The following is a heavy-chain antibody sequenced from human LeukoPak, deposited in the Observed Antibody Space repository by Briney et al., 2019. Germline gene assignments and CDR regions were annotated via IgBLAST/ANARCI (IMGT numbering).Heavy chain of an antibody. J-gene: IGHJ6*02. V-gene: IGHV3-30*18. CDR1: GFTFSSYA. CDR3: AKDQIISGGYCTNGVCPSFGMDV. D-gene: IGHD2-8*01. Sequence: GGSLRLSCAASGFTFSSYAMSWVRQAPGKGLEWVAVISYDGSNKYYADSVKGRFTISRDNSKNTLYLQMNSLRAEDTAVYYCAKDQIISGGYCTNGVCPSFGMDVWGQGTTVTVSS. CDR2: ISYDGSNK.